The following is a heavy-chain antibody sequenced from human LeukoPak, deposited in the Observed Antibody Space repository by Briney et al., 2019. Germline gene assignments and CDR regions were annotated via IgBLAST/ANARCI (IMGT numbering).Heavy chain of an antibody. Sequence: PGGSLRLSCAASGFTFSSYAMSWVRQAPGKGLEWVSAISGSGGSTYYADSVKGRFAISRDNSKNTLCLQMNGLRADDTAVYYCARLETYRFQYWGQGTLVTVSS. D-gene: IGHD3-16*02. J-gene: IGHJ4*02. CDR3: ARLETYRFQY. CDR2: ISGSGGST. CDR1: GFTFSSYA. V-gene: IGHV3-23*01.